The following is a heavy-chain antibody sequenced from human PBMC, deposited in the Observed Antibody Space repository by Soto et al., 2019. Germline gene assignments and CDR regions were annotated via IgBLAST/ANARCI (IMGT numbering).Heavy chain of an antibody. V-gene: IGHV4-59*01. D-gene: IGHD6-19*01. CDR3: ARPSSGWYGY. CDR2: IYYSGST. Sequence: QVQLQESGPGLVKPSETLSLTCTVSGGSISSYYWSWIRQPPGKGLEWIGYIYYSGSTNYNPSLKSRVTISVDTSKNQFSLKLSSVTAADTAVYYCARPSSGWYGYWGQGTLVTVSS. CDR1: GGSISSYY. J-gene: IGHJ4*02.